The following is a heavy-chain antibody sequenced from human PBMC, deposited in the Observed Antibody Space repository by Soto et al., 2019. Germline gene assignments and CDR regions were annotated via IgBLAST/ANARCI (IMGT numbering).Heavy chain of an antibody. CDR2: INTDGSTT. V-gene: IGHV3-74*01. CDR1: GFTLSNYW. D-gene: IGHD5-12*01. Sequence: EVQLVESGGVSVQPGGSLRLSVTASGFTLSNYWMHWVRQAPGKGLVWVSRINTDGSTTTYADSVKGRFTISRDNAKNTLYLQMNSLRDEDTAVYYCVRIRRGDGYTFGYWGQGTLVTVSS. J-gene: IGHJ4*02. CDR3: VRIRRGDGYTFGY.